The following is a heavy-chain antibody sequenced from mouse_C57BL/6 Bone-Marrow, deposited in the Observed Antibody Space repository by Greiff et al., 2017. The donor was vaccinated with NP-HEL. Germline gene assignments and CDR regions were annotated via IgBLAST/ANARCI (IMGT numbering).Heavy chain of an antibody. J-gene: IGHJ4*01. Sequence: VQLQQSGAELVRPGASVKLSCTASGFNIKDYYMHWVKQRPEQGLEWIGRIDPEDGDTEYAPKFQGKAAMTADTSSNTAYLQLSSLTSEDTAVYYCTAYYRGSMDYWGQGTSVTVSS. CDR1: GFNIKDYY. V-gene: IGHV14-1*01. D-gene: IGHD2-14*01. CDR3: TAYYRGSMDY. CDR2: IDPEDGDT.